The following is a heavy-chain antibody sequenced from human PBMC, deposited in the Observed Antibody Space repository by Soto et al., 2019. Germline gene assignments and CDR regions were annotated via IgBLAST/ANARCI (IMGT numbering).Heavy chain of an antibody. CDR1: GGSISSGDYY. CDR3: ARGGQFKIVGAMSSYYFDY. J-gene: IGHJ4*02. D-gene: IGHD1-26*01. V-gene: IGHV4-30-4*01. Sequence: SETLSLTCTVSGGSISSGDYYWSWIRQPPGKGLEWIGYIYYSGSTYYNPSLKSRVTISVDTSKNQFSLKLSSVTAADTAVYYCARGGQFKIVGAMSSYYFDYRGQGTLVTVSS. CDR2: IYYSGST.